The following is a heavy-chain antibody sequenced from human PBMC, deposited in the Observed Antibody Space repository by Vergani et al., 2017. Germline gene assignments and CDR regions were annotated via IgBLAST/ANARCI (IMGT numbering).Heavy chain of an antibody. Sequence: QVQLQQWGAGLLKPSETLSLTCAVYGGSFSGYYWSWIRQPPGKGLEWIGYIDYSGSTNYNPSLKSRVTISVDTSKNQFSLKLSSVTAADTAVYYCARLFWSGYYVTPYYYGMDVWGQGTTVTVSS. J-gene: IGHJ6*02. CDR2: IDYSGST. CDR3: ARLFWSGYYVTPYYYGMDV. CDR1: GGSFSGYY. V-gene: IGHV4-34*01. D-gene: IGHD3-3*01.